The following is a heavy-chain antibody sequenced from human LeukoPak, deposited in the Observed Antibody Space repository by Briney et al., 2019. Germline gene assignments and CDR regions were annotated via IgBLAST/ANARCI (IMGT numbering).Heavy chain of an antibody. CDR1: GFTFSTYL. CDR2: MKQDGSNK. D-gene: IGHD4-23*01. Sequence: GGSLRLSCAVSGFTFSTYLMSWVRQAPGKGLEWVANMKQDGSNKYYADSVKGRFTISRDNSKNTLYLQMNSLRAEDTAVYYCARDPLDYGGNSVLDCWGQGTLVTVSS. CDR3: ARDPLDYGGNSVLDC. J-gene: IGHJ4*02. V-gene: IGHV3-7*01.